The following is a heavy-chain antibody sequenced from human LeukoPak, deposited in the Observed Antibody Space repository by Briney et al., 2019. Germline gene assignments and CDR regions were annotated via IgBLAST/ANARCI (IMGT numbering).Heavy chain of an antibody. Sequence: SETLSLTCAVSGGSISSGGYSWSWIRQPPGTGLEWIGYIYYSGSTYYNPSLKSRVTISVDTSKNQFSLKLSSVTAADTAVYYCARDWGVSARPGYMDVWGKGTTVTVSS. CDR1: GGSISSGGYS. D-gene: IGHD6-6*01. V-gene: IGHV4-30-4*07. CDR2: IYYSGST. CDR3: ARDWGVSARPGYMDV. J-gene: IGHJ6*03.